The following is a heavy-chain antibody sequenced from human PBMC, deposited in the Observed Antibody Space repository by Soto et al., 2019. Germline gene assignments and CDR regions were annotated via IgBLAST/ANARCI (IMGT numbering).Heavy chain of an antibody. CDR1: GGTFSSYT. CDR2: IIPILGIA. Sequence: QVQLVQSGAEVKKPGSSVKVSCKASGGTFSSYTISWVRQAPGQGLEWMGRIIPILGIANYAQKFQGRVTITADKSTSTAYMELSSLRSEDTAVYYCARVDGRRNIVATEDYWGPGTLVTVSS. CDR3: ARVDGRRNIVATEDY. J-gene: IGHJ4*02. D-gene: IGHD5-12*01. V-gene: IGHV1-69*02.